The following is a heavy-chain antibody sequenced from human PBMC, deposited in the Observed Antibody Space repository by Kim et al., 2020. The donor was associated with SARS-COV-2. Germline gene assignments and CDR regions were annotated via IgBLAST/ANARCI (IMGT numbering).Heavy chain of an antibody. CDR3: AKSTRTGYYFDS. D-gene: IGHD6-25*01. J-gene: IGHJ4*02. Sequence: GGSLRLSCADSAFTFGDYWMTWVRQAPGKGLEWVANIKQDGSEAYYLDSVKGRFTISRDNAKNSLYLQMNSLRAEDTAVYYCAKSTRTGYYFDSWGQGTL. CDR2: IKQDGSEA. CDR1: AFTFGDYW. V-gene: IGHV3-7*01.